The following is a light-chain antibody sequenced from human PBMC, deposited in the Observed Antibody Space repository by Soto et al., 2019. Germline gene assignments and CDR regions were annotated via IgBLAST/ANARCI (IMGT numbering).Light chain of an antibody. J-gene: IGLJ1*01. CDR3: GSWDISLSAYV. Sequence: QYVLPQPPSVSAAPGQKVKISCSGSSSNIGGNSVSWYQQLPGTAPKLLIYDDDKRPSWIPDRFSGSKSGTSATLGITGFQTGDEAYYYCGSWDISLSAYVFATGTKVNV. CDR2: DDD. V-gene: IGLV1-51*01. CDR1: SSNIGGNS.